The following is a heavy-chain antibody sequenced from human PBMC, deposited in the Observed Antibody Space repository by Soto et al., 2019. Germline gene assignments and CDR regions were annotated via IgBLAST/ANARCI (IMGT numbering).Heavy chain of an antibody. D-gene: IGHD2-15*01. CDR3: AKAGGDCSGGTCYSGQGDH. Sequence: EVHLLESGGGLVQPGGSLRLSCAASGFTFSTYAMSWVRQAPGKGLDWVSGISGSGSSTYYADSVKGRFTVSRDNAKNTLYLQMNNLRAEDTAVYYCAKAGGDCSGGTCYSGQGDHWGQGTPVTVSS. CDR1: GFTFSTYA. CDR2: ISGSGSST. V-gene: IGHV3-23*01. J-gene: IGHJ4*02.